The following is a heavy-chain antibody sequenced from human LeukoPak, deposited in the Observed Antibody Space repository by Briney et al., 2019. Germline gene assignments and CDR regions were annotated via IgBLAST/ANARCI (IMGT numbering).Heavy chain of an antibody. CDR2: MTSGSTYI. V-gene: IGHV3-21*01. J-gene: IGHJ4*02. CDR1: GFTFSGYT. CDR3: AREVEGFDY. D-gene: IGHD2-15*01. Sequence: GGSLRLSCAASGFTFSGYTMNWVRQAPGKGLEWVSSMTSGSTYIYYADSVKGRFTISRDDAKNSLYLQMNSLRAEDTAVYYCAREVEGFDYWGQGTLVTVSS.